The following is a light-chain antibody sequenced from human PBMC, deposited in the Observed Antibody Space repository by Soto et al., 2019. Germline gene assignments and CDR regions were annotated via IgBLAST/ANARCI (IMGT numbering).Light chain of an antibody. CDR2: EVS. CDR3: SSYTSSSTLV. CDR1: SSGVGGYHY. J-gene: IGLJ1*01. V-gene: IGLV2-14*01. Sequence: QSVLTQPASVSGSPGQSITISCTGTSSGVGGYHYVSWYQQHPGKAPKLVIYEVSNRPSGVSKRFSGSKSGNTASLTIFGLQAEDEADYYCSSYTSSSTLVFGTGTKVTVL.